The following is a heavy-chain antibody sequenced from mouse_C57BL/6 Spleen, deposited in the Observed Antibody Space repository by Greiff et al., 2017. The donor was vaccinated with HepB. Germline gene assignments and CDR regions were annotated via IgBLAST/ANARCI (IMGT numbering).Heavy chain of an antibody. J-gene: IGHJ4*01. CDR1: GYTFTSYW. CDR3: ARDGSSYDYAMDY. Sequence: VQLQQSGTDLVKPGASVKLSCKASGYTFTSYWMHWVKQRPGQGLEWIGNINPSNGGTNYNEKFKSKATLNVDNSSSTAYMQLSSLTSADSAVYYCARDGSSYDYAMDYWGQGTSVTVSS. CDR2: INPSNGGT. D-gene: IGHD1-1*01. V-gene: IGHV1-53*01.